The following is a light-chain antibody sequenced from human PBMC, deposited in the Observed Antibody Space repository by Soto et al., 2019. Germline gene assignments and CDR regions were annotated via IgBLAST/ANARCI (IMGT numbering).Light chain of an antibody. Sequence: QSVVTQPPSVSGTPGQRVTISCSGSSSNIGSSYVYWYQQLPGTAPKLLIYRNNQWPSGVPDRFSGSKAGTSASLVISGLRSEDEADYYCSSFADNNIWVFGTGTKLTVL. CDR1: SSNIGSSY. CDR2: RNN. CDR3: SSFADNNIWV. J-gene: IGLJ1*01. V-gene: IGLV1-47*01.